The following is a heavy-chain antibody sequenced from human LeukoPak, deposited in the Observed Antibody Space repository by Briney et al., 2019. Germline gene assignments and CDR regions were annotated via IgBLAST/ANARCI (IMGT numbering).Heavy chain of an antibody. V-gene: IGHV3-21*04. Sequence: GGSLRLSCAASGFTFSSYSMNWIRQAPGKGLEWVSSISSSTSYIYYADSVKGRFTISRDNSKSTLCLQMNSLRAEDTAVYYCAKQLGYCSDGSCYFPYWGQGTLVTVSS. CDR2: ISSSTSYI. CDR1: GFTFSSYS. D-gene: IGHD2-15*01. J-gene: IGHJ4*02. CDR3: AKQLGYCSDGSCYFPY.